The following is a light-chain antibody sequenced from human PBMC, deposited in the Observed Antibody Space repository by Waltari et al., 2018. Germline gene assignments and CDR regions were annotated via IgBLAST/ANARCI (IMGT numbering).Light chain of an antibody. J-gene: IGLJ7*01. CDR2: DVV. CDR3: CSYAGSYTFV. Sequence: QSALTQPRSVSGSPGQSVTISCSGTSSDVGNYNSVSWYQQHPGNAPKLLIYDVVKRPSGVPDRFSGSKSGNTASLTISGLQTEDEADYYCCSYAGSYTFVFGGGTQLTVL. CDR1: SSDVGNYNS. V-gene: IGLV2-11*01.